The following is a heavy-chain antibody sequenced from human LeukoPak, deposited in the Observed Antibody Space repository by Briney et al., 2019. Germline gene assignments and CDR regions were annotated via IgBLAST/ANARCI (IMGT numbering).Heavy chain of an antibody. J-gene: IGHJ3*02. CDR1: DGSFSSYA. CDR2: IYYSGST. CDR3: ARLKARDAFDI. V-gene: IGHV4-59*08. Sequence: PSETLSLTCNASDGSFSSYAWNWIRQPPGRGLEWIGYIYYSGSTIYNPSLRSRVTISVDTSKNQFSLKLTSVTAADTAVYYCARLKARDAFDIWGQGTMVTVSS.